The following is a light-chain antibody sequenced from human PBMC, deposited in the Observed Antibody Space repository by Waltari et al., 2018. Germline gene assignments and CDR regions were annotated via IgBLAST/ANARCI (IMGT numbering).Light chain of an antibody. V-gene: IGKV3-15*01. Sequence: EIVMTQSPATLSVSPGEGATLSCRASQSFRRNLAWYQHKPGQAPTLLIYGASTRATGIPARFSGSGSGTEFTLTISSLQSEDFAFYYCQQYNNWPPEDTFGQGTKLEIK. CDR1: QSFRRN. CDR3: QQYNNWPPEDT. CDR2: GAS. J-gene: IGKJ2*01.